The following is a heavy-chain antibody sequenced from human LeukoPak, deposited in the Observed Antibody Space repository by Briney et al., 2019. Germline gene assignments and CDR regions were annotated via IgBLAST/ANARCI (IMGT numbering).Heavy chain of an antibody. D-gene: IGHD2-15*01. V-gene: IGHV4-4*07. Sequence: PSETLSLTCSVYGGSISNYYWSWIRQPAGKGLDWIGRISTSRSTNYKPSLRSRVTISMDASKDQFSLRLSSVTAADTAVYYCARERGTIAVPYYFDFWGPGILVTVSS. CDR1: GGSISNYY. J-gene: IGHJ4*02. CDR2: ISTSRST. CDR3: ARERGTIAVPYYFDF.